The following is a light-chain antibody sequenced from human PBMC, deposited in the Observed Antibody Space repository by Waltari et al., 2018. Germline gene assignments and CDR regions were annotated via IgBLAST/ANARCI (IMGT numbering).Light chain of an antibody. CDR3: SSYTSISTLV. CDR1: SSDVGGYNY. Sequence: QSALTQPASVSGSPGQSITISCTGTSSDVGGYNYVSWFQQHPGRAPKLMIYDVSKLPSGVSNRFSGSKSGNAASLAISVLQAEDEADYYCSSYTSISTLVFGVGTKVTVL. CDR2: DVS. V-gene: IGLV2-14*01. J-gene: IGLJ3*02.